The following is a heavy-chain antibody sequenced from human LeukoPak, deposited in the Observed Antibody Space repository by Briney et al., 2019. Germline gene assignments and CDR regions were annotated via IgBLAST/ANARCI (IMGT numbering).Heavy chain of an antibody. J-gene: IGHJ4*02. V-gene: IGHV3-48*04. CDR2: IGISSGNT. Sequence: GGSLRHSCAASGFTFSDYSMNWVRQAPGKGLEWISYIGISSGNTKYADSVKGRFTISGDSAKNSVYLQMNSLRVEDTAVYYCARDFRYAFDNWGQGTLVTASS. CDR1: GFTFSDYS. CDR3: ARDFRYAFDN. D-gene: IGHD5-12*01.